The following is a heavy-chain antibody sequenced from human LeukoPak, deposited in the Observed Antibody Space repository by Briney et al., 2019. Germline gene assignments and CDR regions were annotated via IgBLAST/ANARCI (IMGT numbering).Heavy chain of an antibody. CDR1: GDSISGSRHF. V-gene: IGHV4-39*01. D-gene: IGHD6-13*01. CDR2: IFYSGST. Sequence: SETLSLTCTVSGDSISGSRHFWVWIRQPPGKGLEWVGSIFYSGSTYYNPSLKSRVTISVDTSKNQFSLKVNSVTAADTALYFCARRGITYSRTFFDYWGQGTLVTVSS. J-gene: IGHJ4*02. CDR3: ARRGITYSRTFFDY.